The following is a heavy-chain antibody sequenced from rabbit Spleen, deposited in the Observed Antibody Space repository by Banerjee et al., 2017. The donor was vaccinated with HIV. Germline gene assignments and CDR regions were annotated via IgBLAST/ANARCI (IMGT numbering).Heavy chain of an antibody. CDR2: IDTGSSGFT. V-gene: IGHV1S40*01. D-gene: IGHD6-1*01. CDR1: GVSFSSSSY. J-gene: IGHJ6*01. Sequence: QSLEESGGDLVKPGASLTLTCTASGVSFSSSSYMCWVRQAPGKGLEWIACIDTGSSGFTYFATWAKGRFTCSKTSSTTVTLQMTSLTAADTATYFCARAPYSYDYAAYTYTTYYGMDLWGPGTLVTVS. CDR3: ARAPYSYDYAAYTYTTYYGMDL.